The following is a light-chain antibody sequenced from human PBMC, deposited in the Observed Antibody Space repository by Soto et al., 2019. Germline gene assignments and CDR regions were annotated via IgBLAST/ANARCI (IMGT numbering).Light chain of an antibody. V-gene: IGKV1-5*01. Sequence: IQMTQSTSTLSASVGDRVTFTCRASQSIGNRLAWYQQKPGKAPKFLIYDASSLQSGVPSRFSGSGSGTEFTLTISSLQPDDFATYYCQQYNTYSPWAFGQGTKV. CDR2: DAS. CDR3: QQYNTYSPWA. CDR1: QSIGNR. J-gene: IGKJ1*01.